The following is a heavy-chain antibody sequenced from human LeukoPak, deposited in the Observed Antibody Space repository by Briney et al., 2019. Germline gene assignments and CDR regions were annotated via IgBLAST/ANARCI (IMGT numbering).Heavy chain of an antibody. V-gene: IGHV4-59*01. CDR2: IYYSGST. Sequence: PSETLSLTCTVYGVSISSYYWSWIRQPAGKGLEWIGYIYYSGSTNYNPSLKSRVTISVDTSKNQFSLKLSSVTAADTAVYYCAREYMTRDYFDYWGQGTLVTVSS. CDR1: GVSISSYY. J-gene: IGHJ4*02. CDR3: AREYMTRDYFDY. D-gene: IGHD3-16*01.